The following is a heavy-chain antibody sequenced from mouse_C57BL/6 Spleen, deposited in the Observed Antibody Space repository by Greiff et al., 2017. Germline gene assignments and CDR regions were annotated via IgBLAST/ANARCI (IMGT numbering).Heavy chain of an antibody. CDR3: ARGRRLRDYFDY. J-gene: IGHJ2*01. V-gene: IGHV5-16*01. D-gene: IGHD3-2*02. CDR1: GFTFSDYY. Sequence: EVQLVESEGGLVQPGSSMKLSCTASGFTFSDYYMAWVRQVPEKGLEWVANIHYDGSSTYYLDSLKGRFIISRDKAKNSLYLHMSSLKSEDTATYCCARGRRLRDYFDYWGQGTTLTVSS. CDR2: IHYDGSST.